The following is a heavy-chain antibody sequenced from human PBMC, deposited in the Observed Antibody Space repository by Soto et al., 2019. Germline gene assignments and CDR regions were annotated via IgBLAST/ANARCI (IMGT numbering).Heavy chain of an antibody. CDR2: ITSDSSTI. V-gene: IGHV3-48*02. CDR3: ARVGRGVYGMDV. D-gene: IGHD2-8*01. CDR1: RFTFSSYS. Sequence: EVQLVESGGGLVQPGGSLRLSCAASRFTFSSYSINWVRQAPGKGLEWFSYITSDSSTISYADSVKGRFTVSRDNAKNSLYLQMNSLRDEDTAVYYCARVGRGVYGMDVWGQGTSVTVSS. J-gene: IGHJ6*02.